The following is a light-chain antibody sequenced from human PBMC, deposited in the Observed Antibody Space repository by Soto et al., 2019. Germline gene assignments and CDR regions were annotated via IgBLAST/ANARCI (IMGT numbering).Light chain of an antibody. CDR1: QDISNY. CDR2: DAS. V-gene: IGKV1-33*01. Sequence: DIQMTQSPSSLSASVGDRVTITCQASQDISNYLNWYQQKPGKAPKLLIYDASNLETGVPSRFSGSEYGTDFTFTISSLQPEDTATYYCQQYDNLLTFGGGTKVEIK. J-gene: IGKJ4*01. CDR3: QQYDNLLT.